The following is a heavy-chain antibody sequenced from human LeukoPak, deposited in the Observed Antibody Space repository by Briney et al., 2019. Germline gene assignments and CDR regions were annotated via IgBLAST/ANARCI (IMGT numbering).Heavy chain of an antibody. V-gene: IGHV1-2*02. J-gene: IGHJ4*02. CDR3: ARGVSSTSNLDY. D-gene: IGHD2-2*01. CDR1: GYTFTGYY. Sequence: ASVKVSCKASGYTFTGYYMHWVRHAPGQGLEWMGWINPNSGGTNYAQKFQGRVTMTRDTSISTAYMELSRLRSDDTAVYYCARGVSSTSNLDYWGQGTLVTVSS. CDR2: INPNSGGT.